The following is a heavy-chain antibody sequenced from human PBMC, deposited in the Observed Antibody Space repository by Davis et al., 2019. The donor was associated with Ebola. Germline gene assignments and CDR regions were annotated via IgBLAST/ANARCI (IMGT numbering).Heavy chain of an antibody. CDR1: GFTFDTYG. D-gene: IGHD3-16*01. Sequence: PGRSLRLSCVGSGFTFDTYGMNWVRQGPGKGLEWIAHISSSGSPIFYADSVKGRFTVSRDNAKNSVFLQLDSLRDDDTAVYFCTNLGAYPAHYWGQGTLVNVSS. CDR2: ISSSGSPI. J-gene: IGHJ4*02. CDR3: TNLGAYPAHY. V-gene: IGHV3-48*02.